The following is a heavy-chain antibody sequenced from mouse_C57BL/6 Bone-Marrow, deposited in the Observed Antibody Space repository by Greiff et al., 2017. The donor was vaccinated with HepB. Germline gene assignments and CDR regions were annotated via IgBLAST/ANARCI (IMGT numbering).Heavy chain of an antibody. V-gene: IGHV1-26*01. CDR1: GYTFTDYY. CDR3: ARANYGYESFAY. CDR2: INPNNGGT. J-gene: IGHJ3*01. Sequence: EVQLQQSGPELVKPGASVKISCKASGYTFTDYYMNWVKQSHGKSLEWIGDINPNNGGTSYNQKFKGKATLTVDKSSSTAYMELRSLTSEDSAVYYCARANYGYESFAYWGQGTLVTVSA. D-gene: IGHD2-2*01.